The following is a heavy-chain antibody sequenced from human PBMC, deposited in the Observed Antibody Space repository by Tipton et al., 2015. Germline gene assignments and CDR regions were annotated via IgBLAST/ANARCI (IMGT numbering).Heavy chain of an antibody. Sequence: TLSLTCTVSGGSISSNYWSWIRQPPGKGLDWIGYIYYTGSTYYNPSLKSRVTISLDTSQNQFSLKLRSVTAADTSVYFCAMGATTTVDYGGLGTLVTVPS. V-gene: IGHV4-59*03. CDR2: IYYTGST. D-gene: IGHD1-26*01. CDR3: AMGATTTVDY. J-gene: IGHJ4*02. CDR1: GGSISSNY.